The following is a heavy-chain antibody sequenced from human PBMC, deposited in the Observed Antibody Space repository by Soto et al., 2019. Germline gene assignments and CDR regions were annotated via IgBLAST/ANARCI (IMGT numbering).Heavy chain of an antibody. CDR1: GFTFSAFW. V-gene: IGHV3-7*04. CDR3: ARDLSPPGEFFSDAFDV. Sequence: EVQLVESGGGLVQPGESLRLSCAASGFTFSAFWMTWLRQAPGKGLEWVANIKRDGTVTHYGDSVEGRCTLSRDNAQNSLCLQLNSLRPEETAMYYCARDLSPPGEFFSDAFDVWGQGTFVTVSS. CDR2: IKRDGTVT. D-gene: IGHD2-21*01. J-gene: IGHJ3*01.